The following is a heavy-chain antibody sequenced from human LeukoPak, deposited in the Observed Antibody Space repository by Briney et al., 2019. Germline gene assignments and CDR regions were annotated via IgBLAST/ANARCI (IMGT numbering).Heavy chain of an antibody. D-gene: IGHD2-2*01. CDR2: VYYTGST. V-gene: IGHV4-59*01. CDR3: AQHGGAFDI. CDR1: GGSITTYY. Sequence: SEPLSLPCTVSGGSITTYYWSWIRQPPGEGLEWIGYVYYTGSTNYNPSLKSRVAISVDTSKNQFSLKMSSVTAADTAVYYCAQHGGAFDIWGQGTMVTVSS. J-gene: IGHJ3*02.